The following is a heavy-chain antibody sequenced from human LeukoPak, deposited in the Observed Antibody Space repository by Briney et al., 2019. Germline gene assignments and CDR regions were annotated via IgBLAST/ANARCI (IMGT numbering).Heavy chain of an antibody. Sequence: GGSLRLSCAASGFAFSSYAMSWVRQAPGKGLEWVSTISGSGSNTYYADSVKGRSTISRDSSKNTLSVQMNTLRAEDTAVYYCAKDARGNSGSYHDYWGQGILVTVSS. CDR2: ISGSGSNT. CDR1: GFAFSSYA. CDR3: AKDARGNSGSYHDY. D-gene: IGHD3-10*01. V-gene: IGHV3-23*01. J-gene: IGHJ4*02.